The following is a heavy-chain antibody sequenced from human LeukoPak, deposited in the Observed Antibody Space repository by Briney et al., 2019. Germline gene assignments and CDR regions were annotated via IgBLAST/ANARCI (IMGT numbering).Heavy chain of an antibody. J-gene: IGHJ5*02. Sequence: SQTLSLTCAISGDSVSSNSVTWNWIRQSPSRGLEWLGRIYYRSTWYNDYAVSVRGRITVNPDTSKNQFSLHLNSVTPEDTAVYYCARRLTQYDCFDPWGQGILVTVSS. CDR1: GDSVSSNSVT. CDR3: ARRLTQYDCFDP. V-gene: IGHV6-1*01. CDR2: IYYRSTWYN. D-gene: IGHD2-2*01.